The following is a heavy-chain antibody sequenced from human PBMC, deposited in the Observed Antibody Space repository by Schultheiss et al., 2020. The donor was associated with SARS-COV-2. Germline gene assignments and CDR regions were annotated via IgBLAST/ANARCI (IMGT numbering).Heavy chain of an antibody. D-gene: IGHD6-6*01. V-gene: IGHV3-7*01. CDR3: ARVSVAARPSYYYYYMDV. CDR1: GFTFSNAW. J-gene: IGHJ6*03. Sequence: GGSLRLSCAASGFTFSNAWMSWVRQAPGKGLEWVANIKQDGSEKYYVDSVKGRFTISRDNAKNSLYLQMNSLRAEDTAVYYCARVSVAARPSYYYYYMDVWGKGTTVTVSS. CDR2: IKQDGSEK.